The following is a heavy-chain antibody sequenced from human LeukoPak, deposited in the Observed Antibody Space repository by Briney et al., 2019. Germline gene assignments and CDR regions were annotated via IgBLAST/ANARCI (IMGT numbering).Heavy chain of an antibody. CDR1: GFTFDDYA. CDR2: ISGSGGST. CDR3: AKDSSGSYFRYYYMDV. Sequence: GGSLRLSCAASGFTFDDYAMSWVRQAPGKGLEWVSAISGSGGSTYYADSVKGRFTISRDNSKNTLYLQMNSLRAEDTAVYYCAKDSSGSYFRYYYMDVWGKGTTVTVSS. D-gene: IGHD1-26*01. V-gene: IGHV3-23*01. J-gene: IGHJ6*03.